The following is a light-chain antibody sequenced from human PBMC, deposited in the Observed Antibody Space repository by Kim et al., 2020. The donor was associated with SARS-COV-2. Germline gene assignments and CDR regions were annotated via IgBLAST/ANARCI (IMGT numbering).Light chain of an antibody. J-gene: IGKJ5*01. V-gene: IGKV1-39*01. CDR2: TAS. CDR1: QRIISY. Sequence: SVGDRVTITYRATQRIISYLNWSHQRPGTAPKLLVCTASTLQSVVSSMCIGSGSGTDFTLTSSRLRPGDFVTYYRQQSYITPITFGHGTRLESK. CDR3: QQSYITPIT.